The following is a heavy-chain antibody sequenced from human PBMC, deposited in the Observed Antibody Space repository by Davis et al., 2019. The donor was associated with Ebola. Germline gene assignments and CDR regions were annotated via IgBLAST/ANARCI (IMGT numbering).Heavy chain of an antibody. CDR2: IKEDGSEK. V-gene: IGHV3-7*03. CDR1: GFTFSTYW. D-gene: IGHD6-19*01. CDR3: TRDPGGWHHGY. Sequence: GGSLRLSCAASGFTFSTYWMSWVRQAPGKGLEWVANIKEDGSEKYYVDSVKGRFTISIDSAKNSLYLQMNSLRAGDTALYYCTRDPGGWHHGYWGQGTLVTVSS. J-gene: IGHJ4*02.